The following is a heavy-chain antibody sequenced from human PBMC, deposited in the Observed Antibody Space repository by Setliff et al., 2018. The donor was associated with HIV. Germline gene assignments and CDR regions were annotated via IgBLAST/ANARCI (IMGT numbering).Heavy chain of an antibody. D-gene: IGHD2-2*01. V-gene: IGHV1-46*01. CDR2: INPSGGEP. J-gene: IGHJ4*02. CDR3: ARAGGYCGSTSCPYYFDY. Sequence: ASVKVSCKASGHSFTTYFLHWVRQAPGQGLEWMGMINPSGGEPSYAQKFQGRVTMTRNTSISTAYMELSSLRSEDTAVYYCARAGGYCGSTSCPYYFDYWGQGTLVTVSS. CDR1: GHSFTTYF.